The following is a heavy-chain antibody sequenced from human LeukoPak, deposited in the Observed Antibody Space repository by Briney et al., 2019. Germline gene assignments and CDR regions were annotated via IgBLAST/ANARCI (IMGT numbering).Heavy chain of an antibody. V-gene: IGHV3-30*02. CDR1: GFTFSSYG. D-gene: IGHD5-12*01. CDR2: IRYDGSNK. J-gene: IGHJ3*02. Sequence: GGSLRLSYAASGFTFSSYGMHWVRQAPGKGLEWVAFIRYDGSNKYYADSVKGRFTISRDNSKNTLYLQMNSLRAEDTAVYYCAQELTWIEGAFDIWGQGTMVTVSS. CDR3: AQELTWIEGAFDI.